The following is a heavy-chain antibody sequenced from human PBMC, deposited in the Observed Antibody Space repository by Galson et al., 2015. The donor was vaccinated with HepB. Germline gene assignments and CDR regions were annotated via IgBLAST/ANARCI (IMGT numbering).Heavy chain of an antibody. CDR2: IIPILGIA. Sequence: SVKVSCKASGGTFSSYTISWVRQAPGQGLEWMGRIIPILGIANYAQKFQGRVTITADKSTSTAYMELSSLRSEDTAVYYCARDRIPKQQLPGRNYGMDVWGQGTTVTVSS. CDR1: GGTFSSYT. V-gene: IGHV1-69*04. CDR3: ARDRIPKQQLPGRNYGMDV. D-gene: IGHD6-13*01. J-gene: IGHJ6*02.